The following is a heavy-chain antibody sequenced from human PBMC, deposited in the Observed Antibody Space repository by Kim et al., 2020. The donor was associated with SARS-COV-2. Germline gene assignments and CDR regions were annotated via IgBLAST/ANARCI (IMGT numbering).Heavy chain of an antibody. CDR1: GGSISSSSYY. D-gene: IGHD3-22*01. V-gene: IGHV4-39*01. CDR3: ARPSYYYDSSGLSDI. Sequence: SETLSLTCTVSGGSISSSSYYWGWIRQPPGKGLEWIGSIYYSGSTYYNPSLKSRVTISVDTSKNQFSLKLSSVTAADTAVYYCARPSYYYDSSGLSDIWGQGTLVTVSS. CDR2: IYYSGST. J-gene: IGHJ4*02.